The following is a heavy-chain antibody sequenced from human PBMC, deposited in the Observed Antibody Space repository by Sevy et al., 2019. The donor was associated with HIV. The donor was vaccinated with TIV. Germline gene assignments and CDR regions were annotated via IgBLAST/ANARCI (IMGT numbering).Heavy chain of an antibody. CDR2: ISGSGYTI. D-gene: IGHD2-15*01. V-gene: IGHV3-11*01. CDR1: GFTFSDYY. CDR3: ASQVVAATFDY. J-gene: IGHJ4*02. Sequence: GGSLRLSCAASGFTFSDYYMSWIRQAPGNGLEWVSYISGSGYTIYYADSVKGRFTISRDNAKNSLYLQMNSLRAEDTAVYYCASQVVAATFDYWGQGTLVTVSS.